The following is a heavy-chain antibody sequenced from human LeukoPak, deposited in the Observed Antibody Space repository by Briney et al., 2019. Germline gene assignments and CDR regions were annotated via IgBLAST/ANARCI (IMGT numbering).Heavy chain of an antibody. Sequence: PGGSLRLSCAASGSTFSNYGMHWVRQAPGKGLEWVAIISYDGSNKNHADSVKGRFSISRDNSKNTLYLQMNSLRAEDTAVYYCAKPTPLLSAAMAGSEYWGQGTLVTVSS. D-gene: IGHD2-2*01. V-gene: IGHV3-30*18. CDR1: GSTFSNYG. J-gene: IGHJ4*02. CDR3: AKPTPLLSAAMAGSEY. CDR2: ISYDGSNK.